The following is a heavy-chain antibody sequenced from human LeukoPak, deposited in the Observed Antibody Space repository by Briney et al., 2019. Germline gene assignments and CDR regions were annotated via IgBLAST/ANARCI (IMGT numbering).Heavy chain of an antibody. CDR1: GYTFARYD. V-gene: IGHV1-8*01. J-gene: IGHJ4*02. Sequence: GALVKVSCKASGYTFARYDIECVRQATGQGLEWMGWMSPNSGNTGYAPKLKRSVTMTEHTSTDTAYMDLSSLRSEDTAVYYCSSGIAVAGTMEYWGQGTLVTVSS. D-gene: IGHD6-19*01. CDR3: SSGIAVAGTMEY. CDR2: MSPNSGNT.